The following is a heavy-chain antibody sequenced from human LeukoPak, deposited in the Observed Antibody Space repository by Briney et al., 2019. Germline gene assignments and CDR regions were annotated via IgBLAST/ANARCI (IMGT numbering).Heavy chain of an antibody. J-gene: IGHJ4*02. CDR2: IYSGGST. V-gene: IGHV3-53*01. CDR3: ARGEDTAMALGY. Sequence: GGSLRLSCAASGFTVSSNHMSWVRQAPGKGLEWVSVIYSGGSTYYADSVKGRFTISRDNSKNTLYLQMNSLRAEDTAVYYRARGEDTAMALGYWGQGTLVTVSP. CDR1: GFTVSSNH. D-gene: IGHD5-18*01.